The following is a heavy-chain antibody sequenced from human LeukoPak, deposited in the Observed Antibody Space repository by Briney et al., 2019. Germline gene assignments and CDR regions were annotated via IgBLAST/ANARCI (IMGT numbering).Heavy chain of an antibody. CDR3: ARRSWRYCSSTSCYTGNYYYYMDV. D-gene: IGHD2-2*02. J-gene: IGHJ6*03. CDR1: GGSFSGYY. CDR2: INHSGST. V-gene: IGHV4-34*01. Sequence: SETLSLTCAVYGGSFSGYYWSWIRQPPGKGQEWIGEINHSGSTNYNPSLKSRVTISVDTSKNQFSLKLSSVTAADTAVYYCARRSWRYCSSTSCYTGNYYYYMDVWGKGTTVTVSS.